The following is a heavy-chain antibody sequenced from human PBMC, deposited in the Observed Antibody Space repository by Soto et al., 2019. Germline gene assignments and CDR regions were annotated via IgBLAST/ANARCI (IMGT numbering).Heavy chain of an antibody. J-gene: IGHJ6*02. CDR3: ARSKSRGGSGWYFYYYGMDV. CDR1: GGTFSSYA. Sequence: GASVKVSCKASGGTFSSYAISWVRQAPGQGLEWMGGIIPIFGTANYAQKFQGRVTITADESTSTAYMELSSLRSEDTAVYYFARSKSRGGSGWYFYYYGMDVWGQGTTVTVSS. D-gene: IGHD6-19*01. V-gene: IGHV1-69*13. CDR2: IIPIFGTA.